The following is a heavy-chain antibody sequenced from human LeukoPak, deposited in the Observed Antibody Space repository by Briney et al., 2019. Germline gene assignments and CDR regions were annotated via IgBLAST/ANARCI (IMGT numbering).Heavy chain of an antibody. Sequence: PSETLSLTCAVYGGSFSGYYWSWIRQPPGKGLEWIGEINHSGSTNYNPSLKSRVTISVDTSKNQFSLKLSSVTAADTAVYYCARGPPKRVGATIKSPSWGQGTLVTVSS. J-gene: IGHJ5*02. CDR1: GGSFSGYY. CDR2: INHSGST. V-gene: IGHV4-34*01. D-gene: IGHD1-26*01. CDR3: ARGPPKRVGATIKSPS.